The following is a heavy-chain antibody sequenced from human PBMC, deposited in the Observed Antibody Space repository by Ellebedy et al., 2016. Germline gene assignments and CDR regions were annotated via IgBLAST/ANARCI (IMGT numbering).Heavy chain of an antibody. D-gene: IGHD1-26*01. CDR1: GGSISSSSYY. CDR3: ARPELRTVRGSYDY. J-gene: IGHJ4*02. V-gene: IGHV4-61*05. CDR2: IYYSGST. Sequence: SETLSLXXTVSGGSISSSSYYWRWIRQPPGKGLEWIGYIYYSGSTNYNPSLKSRVTISVDTSKNQFSLKLSSVTAADTAVYYCARPELRTVRGSYDYWGQGTLVTVSS.